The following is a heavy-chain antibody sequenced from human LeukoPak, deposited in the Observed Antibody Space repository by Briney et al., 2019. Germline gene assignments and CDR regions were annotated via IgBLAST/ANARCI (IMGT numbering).Heavy chain of an antibody. CDR1: GFTFSTYA. CDR2: VSGSGESI. D-gene: IGHD6-19*01. CDR3: AKAQYSSGWYKFDY. Sequence: GGSLRLSCAASGFTFSTYAMAWVRQAPGKGLEWVSAVSGSGESIHYADSVKGRFTISRDNSRNTLFLQMNSLRGEDTAVYYCAKAQYSSGWYKFDYWGQGTLVTVSS. J-gene: IGHJ4*02. V-gene: IGHV3-23*01.